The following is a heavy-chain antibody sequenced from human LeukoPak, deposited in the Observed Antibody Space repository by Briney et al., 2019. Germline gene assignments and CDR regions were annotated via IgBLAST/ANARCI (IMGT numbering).Heavy chain of an antibody. J-gene: IGHJ4*02. CDR2: VNSNDRSA. CDR1: GFNFDDYG. D-gene: IGHD3-10*01. V-gene: IGHV3-20*04. Sequence: GGSLRVSCAAPGFNFDDYGMTWVRQIPGKGLEWVAGVNSNDRSAGYAASVRGRFTISRDNAKNSLFLQMNSLRAEDTAVYYCARDRRITIVRGVSIDYWGQGTLVTVSS. CDR3: ARDRRITIVRGVSIDY.